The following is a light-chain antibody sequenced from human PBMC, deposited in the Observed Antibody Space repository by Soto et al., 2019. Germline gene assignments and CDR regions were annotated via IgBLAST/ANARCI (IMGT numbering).Light chain of an antibody. J-gene: IGKJ3*01. CDR1: QGSSSY. V-gene: IGKV1-9*01. CDR2: AAS. Sequence: DIQLTQSPPFLSASVGDRVTITCRASQGSSSYLAWYQQKPGKAPKLLIYAASTLQSGVPSRFSGSGSGTEFTLTISSLQPEDFATYYCQQLNSYAFTFGPGTKVDIK. CDR3: QQLNSYAFT.